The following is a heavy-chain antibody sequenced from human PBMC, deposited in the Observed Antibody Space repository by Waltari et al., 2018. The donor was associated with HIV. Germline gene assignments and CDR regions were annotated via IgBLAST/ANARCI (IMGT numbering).Heavy chain of an antibody. CDR1: GYSISSGYY. CDR2: IYHSGRT. V-gene: IGHV4-38-2*02. J-gene: IGHJ6*02. CDR3: ARGDQSYPRLWFGEFGMDV. Sequence: QVQLQESGPGLVKPSETLSLTCTVSGYSISSGYYWGWIRQPPGKGLEWIGSIYHSGRTYYNPSLKSRVTISVDTSKNQFSLKLSSVTAADTAVYYCARGDQSYPRLWFGEFGMDVWGQGTTVTVSS. D-gene: IGHD3-10*01.